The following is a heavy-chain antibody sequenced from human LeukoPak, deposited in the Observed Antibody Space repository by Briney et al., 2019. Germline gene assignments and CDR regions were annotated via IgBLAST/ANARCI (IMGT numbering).Heavy chain of an antibody. V-gene: IGHV6-1*01. Sequence: SQTLSLTCAISGDSVSSNGAAWNWIGQSPSRGLEWLGRTYYRSRWYNDYAESVKSRITINPDTSKHQFSLQLNSVTPEDTAVYYCARQIVVVPTAMVKGWFDPWGQGTLVTVSS. CDR2: TYYRSRWYN. CDR3: ARQIVVVPTAMVKGWFDP. CDR1: GDSVSSNGAA. J-gene: IGHJ5*02. D-gene: IGHD2-2*01.